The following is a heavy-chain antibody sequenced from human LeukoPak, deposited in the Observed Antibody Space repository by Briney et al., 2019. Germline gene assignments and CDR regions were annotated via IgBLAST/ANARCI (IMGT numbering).Heavy chain of an antibody. CDR3: VASSGSYYLADDY. D-gene: IGHD1-26*01. Sequence: ASVKVSCKASGYTFTGYYMHWVRQAPGQGLEWMGWINPNSGGTNYAQKFQGRVIMTRDTSISTAYMELSRLTSDDTAVYYCVASSGSYYLADDYWGQGTLVTVSS. CDR1: GYTFTGYY. J-gene: IGHJ4*02. CDR2: INPNSGGT. V-gene: IGHV1-2*02.